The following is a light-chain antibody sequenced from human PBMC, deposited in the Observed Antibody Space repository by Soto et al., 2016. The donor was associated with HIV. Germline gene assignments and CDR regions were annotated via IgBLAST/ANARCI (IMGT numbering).Light chain of an antibody. CDR3: QVWDNNSDHWV. V-gene: IGLV3-21*04. Sequence: SYVLTQSPSVSLAPGKTARITCGGDNLRHKNVHWFQQKPGQSPVLVIYDDSVRPSGIPERFSGSNSGNTATLIINRVEAGDEADYYCQVWDNNSDHWVFGGGTKLTV. CDR2: DDS. CDR1: NLRHKN. J-gene: IGLJ3*02.